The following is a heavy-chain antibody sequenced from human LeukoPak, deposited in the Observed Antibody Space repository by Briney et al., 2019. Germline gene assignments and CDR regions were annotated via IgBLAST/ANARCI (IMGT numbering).Heavy chain of an antibody. V-gene: IGHV5-51*01. CDR3: ARPRDSGSSSLAVPIDY. CDR2: IYPGDSDT. CDR1: GYSFTSYW. D-gene: IGHD1-26*01. Sequence: GESLKISCKGSGYSFTSYWIGWVRQMPGKGLEWMGMIYPGDSDTRYSPSFQGQVTISADKSISTAYLQWSSLKASDTAMCYRARPRDSGSSSLAVPIDYWGQGTLVTVSS. J-gene: IGHJ4*02.